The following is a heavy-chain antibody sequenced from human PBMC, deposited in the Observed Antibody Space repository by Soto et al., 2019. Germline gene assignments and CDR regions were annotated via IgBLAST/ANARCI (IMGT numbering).Heavy chain of an antibody. Sequence: QITLKESGPTLVKPTQTLTLTCTFSGFSLSTSAVGVGWIRQPPGKALEWLALIYWDDDKSYNPSLKSRLTIPKDTSKNQVVLTMTNMDPVDTATYYCTHIQTTVTTKWGQGTLVTVSS. CDR3: THIQTTVTTK. V-gene: IGHV2-5*02. CDR1: GFSLSTSAVG. CDR2: IYWDDDK. D-gene: IGHD4-17*01. J-gene: IGHJ4*02.